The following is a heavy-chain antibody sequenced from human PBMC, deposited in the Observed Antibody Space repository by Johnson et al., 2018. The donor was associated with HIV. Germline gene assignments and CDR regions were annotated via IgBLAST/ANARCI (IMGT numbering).Heavy chain of an antibody. CDR2: NRWNSGSI. D-gene: IGHD3-16*01. J-gene: IGHJ3*02. CDR1: GFTFDDYA. V-gene: IGHV3-9*01. CDR3: ARYCPSYGFGEVHAFDI. Sequence: VQLVESGGGLVQPGRSLRLSCAASGFTFDDYAMHWVRQAPGKGLEWVSGNRWNSGSIGSADAVKGRFTISRDNAKNSLYLQMNSLRAEATALYYCARYCPSYGFGEVHAFDIWCQGTMVTVSS.